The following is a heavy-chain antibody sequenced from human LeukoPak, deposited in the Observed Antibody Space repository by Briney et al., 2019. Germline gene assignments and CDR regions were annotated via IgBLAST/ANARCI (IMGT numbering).Heavy chain of an antibody. J-gene: IGHJ6*03. V-gene: IGHV3-66*01. CDR1: EFSVGSNY. D-gene: IGHD5-12*01. Sequence: GGSLRLSCAASEFSVGSNYVTWVRQAPGKGLEWVSLIYSGGSTYYADSVKARFTISRDNSKNTLYLQMNSLRAEDTAVYYCARESDGGYDYYYYYMDVWGKGTTVTISS. CDR3: ARESDGGYDYYYYYMDV. CDR2: IYSGGST.